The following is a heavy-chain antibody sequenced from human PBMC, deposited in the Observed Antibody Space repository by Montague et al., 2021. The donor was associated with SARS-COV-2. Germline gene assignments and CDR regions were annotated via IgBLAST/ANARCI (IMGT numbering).Heavy chain of an antibody. D-gene: IGHD2-8*01. V-gene: IGHV4-39*01. CDR3: ATITIGYCTNGVCQPPDY. CDR2: IYYSVRT. Sequence: IYYSVRTLYNSSLNSRVTISVDTSKNHFALRLSSVTAADTAVYYCATITIGYCTNGVCQPPDYWGQGTLVTVSS. J-gene: IGHJ4*02.